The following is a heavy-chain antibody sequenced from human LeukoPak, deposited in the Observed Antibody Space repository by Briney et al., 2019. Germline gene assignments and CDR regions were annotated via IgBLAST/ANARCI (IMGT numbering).Heavy chain of an antibody. J-gene: IGHJ4*02. CDR2: IYPGDSDT. Sequence: ESLKIFCKGSGYSFTSYWVGCVRQMPRTRLEWMGIIYPGDSDTRYSPSFQGQVTISADKPISTAYLQWSSLKASDTAMYYCARFKGSIYFDYWGQGTLVTVSS. CDR1: GYSFTSYW. D-gene: IGHD3-10*01. V-gene: IGHV5-51*04. CDR3: ARFKGSIYFDY.